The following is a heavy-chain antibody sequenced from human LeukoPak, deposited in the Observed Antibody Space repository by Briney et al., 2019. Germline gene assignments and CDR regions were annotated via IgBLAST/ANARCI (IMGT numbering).Heavy chain of an antibody. CDR2: ISWNSGSI. Sequence: GGSLRLSCVASGFTFTNYDFNWVRQVPGKGLEWVSGISWNSGSIGYADSVKGRFTISRDNAKNSLYLQMNSLRAEDTALYYCAKDRMVRGKIFDYWGQGTLVTVSS. D-gene: IGHD3-10*01. CDR3: AKDRMVRGKIFDY. J-gene: IGHJ4*02. V-gene: IGHV3-9*01. CDR1: GFTFTNYD.